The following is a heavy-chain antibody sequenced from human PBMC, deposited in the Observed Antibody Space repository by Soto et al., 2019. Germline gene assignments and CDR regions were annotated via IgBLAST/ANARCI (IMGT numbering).Heavy chain of an antibody. CDR1: GGTFSTSS. Sequence: QLQLVQSGTEVKEPGSSVKVSCKASGGTFSTSSFVWVRQGPGRGFEWMGGIIPIFTRTNFARKFQGRVTFSADESTRTTYMKLRSLTSGDTAIYYCARDVVRSTGGDSWGQGTLVTVSS. CDR3: ARDVVRSTGGDS. J-gene: IGHJ4*02. CDR2: IIPIFTRT. D-gene: IGHD7-27*01. V-gene: IGHV1-69*01.